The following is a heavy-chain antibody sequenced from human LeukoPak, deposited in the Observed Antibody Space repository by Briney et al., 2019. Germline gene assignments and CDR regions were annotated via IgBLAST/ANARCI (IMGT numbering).Heavy chain of an antibody. CDR3: AAGINLFDY. Sequence: GASVKVSCKASGFAFTSSAMQWVRRARGQRLEWIGWIVVGSGNTNYAQKFQERVTITRDMSTSTAYMELSSLRSEDTAVYYCAAGINLFDYWGQGTLVTVSS. D-gene: IGHD1-14*01. CDR1: GFAFTSSA. J-gene: IGHJ4*02. CDR2: IVVGSGNT. V-gene: IGHV1-58*02.